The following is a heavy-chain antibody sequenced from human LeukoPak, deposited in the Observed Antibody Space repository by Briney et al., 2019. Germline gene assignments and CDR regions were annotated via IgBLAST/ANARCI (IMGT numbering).Heavy chain of an antibody. Sequence: GRSLRLSCAASGFTFSSYVMHWVRQAPGKGLEWVAVIWYDGFNKYYADSVKGRFTISRDNSKNTLYLQMNSLRAEDTAVYYCARDLGNWGWNDFWGQGTLVTVSS. D-gene: IGHD7-27*01. CDR3: ARDLGNWGWNDF. CDR2: IWYDGFNK. CDR1: GFTFSSYV. J-gene: IGHJ4*02. V-gene: IGHV3-33*01.